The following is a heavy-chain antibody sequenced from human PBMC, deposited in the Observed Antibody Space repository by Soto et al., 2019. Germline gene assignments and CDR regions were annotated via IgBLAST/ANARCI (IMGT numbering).Heavy chain of an antibody. CDR2: IIPIFGTA. J-gene: IGHJ5*02. CDR1: GGTFSSYA. CDR3: ARPLGRGWFDP. V-gene: IGHV1-69*06. Sequence: SVKVSCKASGGTFSSYAISWVRQAPGQGLEWMGGIIPIFGTANYAQKFQGRVTITADKSTSTAYMGLSSLRSEDTAMYYCARPLGRGWFDPWGQGTLVTVSS. D-gene: IGHD3-3*02.